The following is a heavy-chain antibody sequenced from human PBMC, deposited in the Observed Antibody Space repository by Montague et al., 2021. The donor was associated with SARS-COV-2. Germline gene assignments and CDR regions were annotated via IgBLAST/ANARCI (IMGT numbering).Heavy chain of an antibody. CDR3: ARGAPGY. D-gene: IGHD1-1*01. CDR1: GGSFSDYH. J-gene: IGHJ4*02. V-gene: IGHV4-34*01. Sequence: SETLSLTCAVYGGSFSDYHWTWIRQSPGEGLEWIGQINYGGSTKYNPSLKSRVTISIDTSKNQFSLKLTSVTAADTAAYYCARGAPGYWGQGTLVTVS. CDR2: INYGGST.